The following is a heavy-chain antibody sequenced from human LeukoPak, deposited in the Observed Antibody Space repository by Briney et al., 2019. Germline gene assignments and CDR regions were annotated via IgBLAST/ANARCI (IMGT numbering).Heavy chain of an antibody. CDR1: GGTFSSYA. D-gene: IGHD1-26*01. J-gene: IGHJ4*02. Sequence: ASVKVSCKASGGTFSSYAISWVRQAPGQGLEWMGGIIPIFGTANYAQKFQGRVTITADESTSTAYMELSSLRSEDTAVYYCARYGLMGASYFDYWGQGTLVTVSS. CDR2: IIPIFGTA. V-gene: IGHV1-69*13. CDR3: ARYGLMGASYFDY.